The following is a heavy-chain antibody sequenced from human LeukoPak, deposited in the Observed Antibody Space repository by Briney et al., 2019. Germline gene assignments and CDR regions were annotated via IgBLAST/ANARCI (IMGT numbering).Heavy chain of an antibody. CDR3: AKDGQVGAIGYFDY. J-gene: IGHJ4*02. CDR1: GFIFTTYG. V-gene: IGHV3-33*06. D-gene: IGHD1-26*01. Sequence: GGSLRLSCAASGFIFTTYGMHWVRQAPGKGLEWVAVVWSGGNNKYYSDSVKGRFTISRDNSKNRLYLEMNSLRAEDTAVYYCAKDGQVGAIGYFDYRGQGTLVIVSS. CDR2: VWSGGNNK.